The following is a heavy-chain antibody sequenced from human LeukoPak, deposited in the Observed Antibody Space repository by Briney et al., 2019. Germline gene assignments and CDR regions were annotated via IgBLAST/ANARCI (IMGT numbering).Heavy chain of an antibody. Sequence: GGSLRLSCAASGFTFSTYFMHWVRQAPGKGLVWVSRINGDGISTTYADSVMGRFTISRDNAKNTLYLQMNSLRAEDTAVYYCAREHYGQDYWGQGTLVTVSS. CDR1: GFTFSTYF. CDR2: INGDGIST. D-gene: IGHD4-17*01. V-gene: IGHV3-74*01. CDR3: AREHYGQDY. J-gene: IGHJ4*02.